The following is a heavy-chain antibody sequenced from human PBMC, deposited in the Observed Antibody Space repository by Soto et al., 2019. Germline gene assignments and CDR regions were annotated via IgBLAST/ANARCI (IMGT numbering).Heavy chain of an antibody. D-gene: IGHD3-3*01. Sequence: GGSLRLSCAASGFTFSSYAMSWVRQAPGKGLEWVSAISGSGGSTYYADSVKGRFTISRDNSKNTLYLQMNSLRAEDTAVYYCAKETAIFGVVIIRLGHTKIDYWGQGTLVTVSS. CDR3: AKETAIFGVVIIRLGHTKIDY. J-gene: IGHJ4*02. CDR1: GFTFSSYA. V-gene: IGHV3-23*01. CDR2: ISGSGGST.